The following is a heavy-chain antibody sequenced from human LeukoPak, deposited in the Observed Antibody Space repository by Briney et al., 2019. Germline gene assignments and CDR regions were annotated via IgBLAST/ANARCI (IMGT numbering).Heavy chain of an antibody. D-gene: IGHD5-12*01. CDR1: GYSFTSYW. CDR3: ARHRGIVATERRGMDV. Sequence: GEPLKISCKGSGYSFTSYWIGWVRQMPGKGLEWRGIIYPGVADTRYSPSFQGQVTISADKSISTAYLQWSSLKASDTAMYYCARHRGIVATERRGMDVWGQGITVTVSS. V-gene: IGHV5-51*01. CDR2: IYPGVADT. J-gene: IGHJ6*02.